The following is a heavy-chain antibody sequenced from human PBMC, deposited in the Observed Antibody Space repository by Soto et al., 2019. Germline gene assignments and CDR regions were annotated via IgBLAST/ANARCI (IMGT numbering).Heavy chain of an antibody. D-gene: IGHD5-18*01. CDR1: GFTFSSYA. V-gene: IGHV3-23*01. J-gene: IGHJ4*02. Sequence: PGGSLRRSCAASGFTFSSYAMSWVRQAPGKGLEWVSAISGSGGSTYYADSVKGRFTISRDNSKNTLYLEMDSLRAEDTAVYYCAKDRRGYSYGWFDYWGQGTLVTVSS. CDR2: ISGSGGST. CDR3: AKDRRGYSYGWFDY.